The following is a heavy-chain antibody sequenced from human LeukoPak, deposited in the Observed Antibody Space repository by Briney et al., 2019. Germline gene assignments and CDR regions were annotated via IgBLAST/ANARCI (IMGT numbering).Heavy chain of an antibody. Sequence: PSETLSLTCTVSGGSISSSSYYWGWIRQPPGKGLEWIGSIYYSGSTYYNPSLKSRVTISVDTSKNQFSLKLSSVTAADTAVYYCARGLARDIVVVPAAIVWFDPWGQGTLVTVSS. CDR1: GGSISSSSYY. V-gene: IGHV4-39*01. CDR3: ARGLARDIVVVPAAIVWFDP. D-gene: IGHD2-2*02. CDR2: IYYSGST. J-gene: IGHJ5*02.